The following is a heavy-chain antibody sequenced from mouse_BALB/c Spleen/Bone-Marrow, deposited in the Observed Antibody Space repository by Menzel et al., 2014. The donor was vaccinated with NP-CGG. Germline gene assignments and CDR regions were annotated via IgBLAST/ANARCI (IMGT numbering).Heavy chain of an antibody. CDR2: IDPGNGDT. CDR3: SVLENGGLAY. V-gene: IGHV14-4*02. CDR1: GLNIKDCY. Sequence: EVQLQQSGAELVRSGASVKLSCTASGLNIKDCYMHWVKQRPEQGLEWIGWIDPGNGDTEYAPKFQAKATVTADTSSNTAYLQLNSLTSEDTAVYYCSVLENGGLAYWGQGTLVTVSA. J-gene: IGHJ3*01.